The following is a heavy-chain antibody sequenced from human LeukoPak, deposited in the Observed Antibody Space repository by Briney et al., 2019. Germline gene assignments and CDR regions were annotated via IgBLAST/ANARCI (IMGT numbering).Heavy chain of an antibody. D-gene: IGHD3-3*01. CDR2: ISGSGGST. J-gene: IGHJ6*02. CDR1: GFTFSSYA. V-gene: IGHV3-23*01. CDR3: AKVRGSRITIFGVVIFASGGMDV. Sequence: PGGSLRLSCAASGFTFSSYAMSWVRQAPGKGLEWVSAISGSGGSTYCADSVKGRFTISRDNSKNTLYLQMNSLRAEDTAVYYCAKVRGSRITIFGVVIFASGGMDVWGQGTTVTVSS.